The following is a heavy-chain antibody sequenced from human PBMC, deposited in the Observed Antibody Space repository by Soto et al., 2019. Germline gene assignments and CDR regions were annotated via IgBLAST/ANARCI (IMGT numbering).Heavy chain of an antibody. CDR2: IIPIYGTA. CDR3: ASGACGYSGYDSDFCFRYYYYYGMDV. Sequence: QVQLVQSGAEVKKPGSSVKVSCKASGGTFSSYAISWVRQAPGQGLEWMGGIIPIYGTANYEQKFQGRVKITADESTSTAYMELSSLRSEDTAVYYCASGACGYSGYDSDFCFRYYYYYGMDVWGQGTTVTVSS. D-gene: IGHD5-12*01. V-gene: IGHV1-69*01. CDR1: GGTFSSYA. J-gene: IGHJ6*02.